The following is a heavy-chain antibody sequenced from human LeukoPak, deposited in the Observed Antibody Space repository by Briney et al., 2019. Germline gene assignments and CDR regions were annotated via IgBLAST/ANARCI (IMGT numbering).Heavy chain of an antibody. CDR2: ISSSSSYI. Sequence: GGSLRLSCAASGFTFSSYSMNWVRQAPGKGLEWVSSISSSSSYIYYADSVKGRFTISRDNSKNTLYLQMNSLRAEDTAVYYCARQGSGGTPFAYWGQGTLVTVSS. D-gene: IGHD2-15*01. CDR3: ARQGSGGTPFAY. CDR1: GFTFSSYS. V-gene: IGHV3-21*01. J-gene: IGHJ4*02.